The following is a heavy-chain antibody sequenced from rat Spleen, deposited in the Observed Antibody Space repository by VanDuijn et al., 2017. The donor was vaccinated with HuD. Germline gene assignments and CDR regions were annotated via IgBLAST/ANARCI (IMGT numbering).Heavy chain of an antibody. J-gene: IGHJ2*01. CDR1: GFTFNDYY. Sequence: EVQLVESGGGLVQPGRSMRLSCAASGFTFNDYYMAWVRQAPGKGLEWVASITNTGGSTYYPDSVKGRFTISRDNAKSTLYLEMDSLRSEDTATYYCARQRVVPDWYFDFWGQGVMVTVSS. CDR3: ARQRVVPDWYFDF. D-gene: IGHD1-1*01. CDR2: ITNTGGST. V-gene: IGHV5-25*01.